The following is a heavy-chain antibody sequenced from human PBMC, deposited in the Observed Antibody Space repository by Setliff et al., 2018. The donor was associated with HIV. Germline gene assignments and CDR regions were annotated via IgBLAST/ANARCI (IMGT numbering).Heavy chain of an antibody. V-gene: IGHV4-61*01. Sequence: PSETLSLTCTVSGDFFSSDYYWSWIRQSPGKGLEYTGYIYSNGGTNYHPSLKSRVRISVDTSKNQFSLRLRSVTAADTAIYYCARDKRASFGGLDVWGQGTTVTVS. CDR2: IYSNGGT. D-gene: IGHD3-16*01. CDR3: ARDKRASFGGLDV. CDR1: GDFFSSDYY. J-gene: IGHJ6*02.